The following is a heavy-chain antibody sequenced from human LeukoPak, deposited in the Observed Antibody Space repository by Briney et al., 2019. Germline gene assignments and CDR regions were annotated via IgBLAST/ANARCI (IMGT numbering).Heavy chain of an antibody. Sequence: GGSLRLSCAASGFTFSSYGMNWVRQAPGKGLEWVSSISSSSSYIYYADSVKGRFTISRDSAKNSLYLQMNSLRAEDTAVYYCARSYNWNDGFDYWGQGTLVTVSS. CDR1: GFTFSSYG. V-gene: IGHV3-21*01. J-gene: IGHJ4*02. D-gene: IGHD1-20*01. CDR2: ISSSSSYI. CDR3: ARSYNWNDGFDY.